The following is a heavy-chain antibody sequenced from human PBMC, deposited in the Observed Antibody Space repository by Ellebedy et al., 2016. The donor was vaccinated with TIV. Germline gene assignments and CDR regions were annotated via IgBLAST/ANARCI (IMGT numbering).Heavy chain of an antibody. J-gene: IGHJ6*02. CDR3: ARDRGTIVRGVSYYKGLDV. V-gene: IGHV4-59*01. CDR2: IHYSGST. CDR1: GDSISGDF. Sequence: SETLSLTCTVSGDSISGDFWTWIRQSPGRPMEYIGYIHYSGSTNYNPSLKSRVTISLDTSKNQFSLNLKSVTFADTAVYYCARDRGTIVRGVSYYKGLDVWGQGTTVTVSS. D-gene: IGHD3-10*01.